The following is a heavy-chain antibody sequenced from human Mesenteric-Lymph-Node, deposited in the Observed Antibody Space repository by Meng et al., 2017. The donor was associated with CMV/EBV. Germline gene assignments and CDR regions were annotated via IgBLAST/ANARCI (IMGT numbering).Heavy chain of an antibody. CDR2: IYHSGST. V-gene: IGHV4-38-2*02. D-gene: IGHD1-26*01. J-gene: IGHJ5*01. CDR1: DYSISSGYY. CDR3: ARGGTFNS. Sequence: SETLSLTCSVSDYSISSGYYWGWIRQPPGMGLEWIASIYHSGSTYYNPSLKSRVTISVDTSKNQFSLKLSSVTAADTAVYYCARGGTFNSWGQGTLVTVSS.